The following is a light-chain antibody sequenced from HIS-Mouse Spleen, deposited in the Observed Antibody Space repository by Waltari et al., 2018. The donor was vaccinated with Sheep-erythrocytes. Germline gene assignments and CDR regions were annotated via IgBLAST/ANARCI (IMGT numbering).Light chain of an antibody. CDR2: DVS. Sequence: QSALTPPPSASGSPGQSVTIPCTGTSSDVGGYNYVSWYQQHPGKAPKPMIYDVSKAPAVVPARFSGSKSGNTASLTISGLQAEDEADYYCCSYAGSYNHVFATGTKVTVL. CDR1: SSDVGGYNY. V-gene: IGLV2-11*01. J-gene: IGLJ1*01. CDR3: CSYAGSYNHV.